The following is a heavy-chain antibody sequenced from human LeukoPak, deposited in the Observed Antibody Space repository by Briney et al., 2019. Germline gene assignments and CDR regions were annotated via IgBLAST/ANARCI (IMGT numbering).Heavy chain of an antibody. CDR2: VSYTGRT. Sequence: SETLSLTCAVSGYSISSGYYWSWIRQPPGKRLEWIGYVSYTGRTKYNPSLQSRVTIDTSKSQFSLKLTSVTSADTAVYSCARLLDNDISGDPDTFDVWGQGTTVIVSS. D-gene: IGHD3-22*01. CDR1: GYSISSGYY. V-gene: IGHV4-38-2*01. CDR3: ARLLDNDISGDPDTFDV. J-gene: IGHJ3*01.